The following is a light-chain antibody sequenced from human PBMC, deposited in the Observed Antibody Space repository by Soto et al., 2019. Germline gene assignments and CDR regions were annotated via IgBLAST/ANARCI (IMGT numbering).Light chain of an antibody. CDR1: MRDVAAYHF. V-gene: IGLV2-14*01. CDR2: EVL. CDR3: SAYAAGSTLV. J-gene: IGLJ3*02. Sequence: QSALTQPASESRYPRQSSSNSCYGPMRDVAAYHFVPWYQHHPATAPKLMIYEVLNRPSGISSRFSGSRSGNTASLSLSGPQPEEDGDYYCSAYAAGSTLVFGGGTK.